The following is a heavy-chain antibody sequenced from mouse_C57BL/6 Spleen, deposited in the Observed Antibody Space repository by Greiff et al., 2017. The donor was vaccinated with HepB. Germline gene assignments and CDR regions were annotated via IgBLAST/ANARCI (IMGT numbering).Heavy chain of an antibody. CDR3: ARLRGLPSWFAY. V-gene: IGHV1-61*01. Sequence: VQLQQPGAELVRPGSSVKLSCKASGYTFTSYWMDWVKQRPGQGLEWIGNIYPSDSETHYNQKFKDKATLTVDKSSSTAYMQLSSLTSEDSAVYYCARLRGLPSWFAYWGQGTLVTVSA. D-gene: IGHD2-2*01. J-gene: IGHJ3*01. CDR2: IYPSDSET. CDR1: GYTFTSYW.